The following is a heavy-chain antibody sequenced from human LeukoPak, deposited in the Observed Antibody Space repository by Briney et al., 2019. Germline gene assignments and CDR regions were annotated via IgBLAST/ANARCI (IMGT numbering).Heavy chain of an antibody. V-gene: IGHV4-34*01. D-gene: IGHD4-17*01. CDR2: INHSGST. CDR3: ARGGPSGDPLDY. CDR1: GGSFSGYY. J-gene: IGHJ4*02. Sequence: SETLSLTCAVYGGSFSGYYWSWIRQPPGKGLEWIGEINHSGSTNYSPSLKSRATISVDTSKNQFSLKLSSVTAADTAVYYCARGGPSGDPLDYWGQGTLVTVSS.